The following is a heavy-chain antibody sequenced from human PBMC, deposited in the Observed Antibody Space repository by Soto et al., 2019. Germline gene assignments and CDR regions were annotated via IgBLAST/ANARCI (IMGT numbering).Heavy chain of an antibody. J-gene: IGHJ6*02. D-gene: IGHD6-6*01. CDR3: ARSIAARGGVDYYYYYGMDV. V-gene: IGHV5-10-1*01. Sequence: VESLKISCKGSGYSFTSYWISWVRQMPGKGLEWMGRIDPSDSYTNYSPSFQGHVTISADKSISTAYLQWSSLKASDTAMYYCARSIAARGGVDYYYYYGMDVWGQGTTVTVSS. CDR2: IDPSDSYT. CDR1: GYSFTSYW.